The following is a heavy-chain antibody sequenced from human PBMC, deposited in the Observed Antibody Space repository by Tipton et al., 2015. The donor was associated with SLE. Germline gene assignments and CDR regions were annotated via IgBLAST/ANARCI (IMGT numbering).Heavy chain of an antibody. J-gene: IGHJ4*02. CDR1: GFTFSSYG. CDR3: ARKAPTPWNDVGVDY. D-gene: IGHD1-1*01. V-gene: IGHV3-30*02. CDR2: IRYDGSNK. Sequence: SLRLSCAASGFTFSSYGMHWVRQAPGKGLEWVAFIRYDGSNKYYADSVKGRFTISRDNSKNTLYLQMNSLRAEDTAVYYCARKAPTPWNDVGVDYWGQGTLVTVSS.